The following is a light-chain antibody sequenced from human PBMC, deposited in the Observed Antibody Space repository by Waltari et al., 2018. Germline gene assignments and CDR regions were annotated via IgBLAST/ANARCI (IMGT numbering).Light chain of an antibody. V-gene: IGLV1-40*01. CDR3: QSYDGSLSASV. J-gene: IGLJ3*02. Sequence: QSVLTQPPSVSGAPGQRVTFSCAGSRSNIGAGFDVQWYQQLPGTAPKILIFGNTNRPSGVPDRFSGSKSGTSASLAITGLQPEDGGDYYCQSYDGSLSASVFGGGTKLTVL. CDR1: RSNIGAGFD. CDR2: GNT.